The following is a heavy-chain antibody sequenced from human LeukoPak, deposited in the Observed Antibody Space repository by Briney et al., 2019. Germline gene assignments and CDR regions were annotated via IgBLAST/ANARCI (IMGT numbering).Heavy chain of an antibody. V-gene: IGHV1-18*01. D-gene: IGHD6-19*01. J-gene: IGHJ4*02. CDR1: GYTFTSYG. CDR2: ISAYNGNT. Sequence: GASVKVSCKASGYTFTSYGISWVRQAPGQGLEWMGWISAYNGNTNYAQKLQGRVTMTTDTSTSTAYMELRSLRSDDTAVYYCARDSSSSGWYTNFHYWGQGTVVTVSS. CDR3: ARDSSSSGWYTNFHY.